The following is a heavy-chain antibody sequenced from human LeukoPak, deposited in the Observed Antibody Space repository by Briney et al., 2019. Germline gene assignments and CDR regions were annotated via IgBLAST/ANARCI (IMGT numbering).Heavy chain of an antibody. CDR1: GYTFTDYY. J-gene: IGHJ4*02. Sequence: ASVKVSCKASGYTFTDYYMHWVRQAPGQGLEWMGWINPNSGGTNYAQKFQGRVTMTRDTSIRTAYMELSRLRFDDTAAYYCAGDRTFFDYWGQGTLVTVSS. CDR2: INPNSGGT. D-gene: IGHD1-1*01. V-gene: IGHV1-2*02. CDR3: AGDRTFFDY.